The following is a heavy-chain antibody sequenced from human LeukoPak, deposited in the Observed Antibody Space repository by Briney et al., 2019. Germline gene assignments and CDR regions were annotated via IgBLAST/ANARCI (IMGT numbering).Heavy chain of an antibody. CDR2: ISYDGSNK. CDR1: GFSFSSYG. J-gene: IGHJ4*02. D-gene: IGHD1-26*01. V-gene: IGHV3-30*03. Sequence: GGSLRLSCAASGFSFSSYGLHWVRQAPGKGLEWVAVISYDGSNKYYADSVRGRFTISRDNSKNTLYLQLNSLRAEDTAVYYCARASGSFDYWGQGTLVSVSS. CDR3: ARASGSFDY.